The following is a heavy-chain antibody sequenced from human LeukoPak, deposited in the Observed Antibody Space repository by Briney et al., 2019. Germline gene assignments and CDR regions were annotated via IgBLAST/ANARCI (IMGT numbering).Heavy chain of an antibody. V-gene: IGHV3-30-3*01. CDR1: GFTFSSYA. CDR2: ISYDGSNK. J-gene: IGHJ4*02. Sequence: PGGSLRLSCAASGFTFSSYAMHWVRQAPGKGLEWVAVISYDGSNKYYADSVKGRFTISRDNSKNTLYLQMNSLRAEDTAVYYCARSAADPAWLDSYYFDYWGQGTLVTVSS. CDR3: ARSAADPAWLDSYYFDY. D-gene: IGHD6-19*01.